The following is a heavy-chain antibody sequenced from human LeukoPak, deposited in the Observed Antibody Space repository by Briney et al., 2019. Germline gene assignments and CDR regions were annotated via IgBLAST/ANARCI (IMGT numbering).Heavy chain of an antibody. Sequence: GASVKVSCKASGYTFTSYGISWVRQAPGQGLEWMGWISAYNGNTNYAQKLQGRVTMTTDTSTSTAYMELRSLRSDDTAVYYCAREYSSGWYRDYYYYYMDVWGKGTTVTVSS. CDR3: AREYSSGWYRDYYYYYMDV. V-gene: IGHV1-18*01. CDR1: GYTFTSYG. D-gene: IGHD6-19*01. J-gene: IGHJ6*03. CDR2: ISAYNGNT.